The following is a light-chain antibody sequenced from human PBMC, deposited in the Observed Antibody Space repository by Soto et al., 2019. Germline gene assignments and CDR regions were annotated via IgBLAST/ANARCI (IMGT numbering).Light chain of an antibody. CDR2: EAS. Sequence: EIVLTQSPATLSLSPGERSTLSCMASESVSTFLAWYQQKPGQAPRLLIYEASSRATGIPARFSGGGSGTVFTLTISRLEPEDFAVYCCQQRSNWPWTFGQGTKVDI. V-gene: IGKV3-11*01. J-gene: IGKJ1*01. CDR3: QQRSNWPWT. CDR1: ESVSTF.